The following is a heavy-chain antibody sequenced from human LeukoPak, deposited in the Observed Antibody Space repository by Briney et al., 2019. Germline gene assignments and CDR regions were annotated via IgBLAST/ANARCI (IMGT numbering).Heavy chain of an antibody. CDR1: GHTLTELS. Sequence: ASVKVSCKVSGHTLTELSMHWVRQAPGKGLEWMGGFDPEDGETIYAQKFQGRVTMTEDTSTDTAYMELSSLRSEDTAVYYCATGRPTIFGVFGYMDVWGKGTTVTVSS. CDR2: FDPEDGET. CDR3: ATGRPTIFGVFGYMDV. V-gene: IGHV1-24*01. D-gene: IGHD3-3*01. J-gene: IGHJ6*03.